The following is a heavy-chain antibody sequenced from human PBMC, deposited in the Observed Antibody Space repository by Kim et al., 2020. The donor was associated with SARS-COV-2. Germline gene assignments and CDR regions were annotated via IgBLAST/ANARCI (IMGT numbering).Heavy chain of an antibody. J-gene: IGHJ6*02. CDR2: ISGSGGST. CDR3: AKDMHCSGGSCYYYGMDV. V-gene: IGHV3-23*01. D-gene: IGHD2-15*01. Sequence: GGSLRLSCAASGFTFSSYAMSWVRQAPGKGLEWVSAISGSGGSTYYADSVKGRFTISRDNSKNTLYLQMNSLRAEDTAVYYCAKDMHCSGGSCYYYGMDVCGQGTTVTVSS. CDR1: GFTFSSYA.